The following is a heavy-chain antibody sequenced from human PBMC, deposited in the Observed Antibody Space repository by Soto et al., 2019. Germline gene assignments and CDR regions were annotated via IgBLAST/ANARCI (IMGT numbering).Heavy chain of an antibody. Sequence: QVQLLQSGAEVKKPGSSVRVSCEASGGTFRTYAISWVRQAPGQGLEWMGEIIPIFGTVNYAQKFQGRVTMTADXSXTXVXXDLRSLRSEATAVYYCAKGAVAGTPTSYYYYGMDVWGQGTTVTVSS. CDR3: AKGAVAGTPTSYYYYGMDV. J-gene: IGHJ6*02. CDR1: GGTFRTYA. V-gene: IGHV1-69*12. CDR2: IIPIFGTV. D-gene: IGHD6-19*01.